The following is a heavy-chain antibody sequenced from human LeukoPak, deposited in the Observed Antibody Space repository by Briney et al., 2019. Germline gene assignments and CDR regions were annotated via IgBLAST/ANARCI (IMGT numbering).Heavy chain of an antibody. Sequence: TGGSLRLSCAASEFSVGSNYMTWVRQAPGKGLEWVSLIYSGGNTYYADSVKGRFTISRDNSKNTLYLQMNSLRAEDTAVYYCARDGSGWPFDYWGQGALVTVSS. J-gene: IGHJ4*02. CDR2: IYSGGNT. V-gene: IGHV3-53*01. CDR1: EFSVGSNY. CDR3: ARDGSGWPFDY. D-gene: IGHD6-19*01.